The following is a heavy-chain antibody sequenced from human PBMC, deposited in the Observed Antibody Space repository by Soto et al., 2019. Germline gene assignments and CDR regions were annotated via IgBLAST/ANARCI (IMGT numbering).Heavy chain of an antibody. CDR3: ARSISSGWYDAFDI. J-gene: IGHJ3*02. V-gene: IGHV1-3*01. Sequence: ASVKVSCKASGYTFTSYAMHWVRQAPGQRLEWMGWINAGNGNTKYSQKFQGRVTITRDTSASTAYMELSSLRSEDTAVYYCARSISSGWYDAFDIWGQGTMVTVSS. CDR1: GYTFTSYA. D-gene: IGHD6-19*01. CDR2: INAGNGNT.